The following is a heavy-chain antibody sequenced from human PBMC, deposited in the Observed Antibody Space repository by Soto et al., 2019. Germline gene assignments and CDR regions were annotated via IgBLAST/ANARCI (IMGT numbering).Heavy chain of an antibody. CDR2: IYYSGST. V-gene: IGHV4-61*01. D-gene: IGHD3-3*01. Sequence: SETQTLTCTVSGGSVNSGSYYWSWIRQPPGNGLEWIWYIYYSGSTNYNPSLKSRVTISVDTSKNQFSLKLSSVTAADTAVYYCARVARITIFGVVTSEYYFDYWGQGTLVTVSS. J-gene: IGHJ4*02. CDR1: GGSVNSGSYY. CDR3: ARVARITIFGVVTSEYYFDY.